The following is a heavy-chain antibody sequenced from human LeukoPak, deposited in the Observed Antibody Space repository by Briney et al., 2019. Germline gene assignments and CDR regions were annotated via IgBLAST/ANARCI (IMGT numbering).Heavy chain of an antibody. Sequence: GGSLRLSCAASGFTFSSYAMHWVHQAPGKGLEYVSAISSNGGSTYYANSVKGRFTISRDNSKNTLYLQMGSLRAEDMAVYYCARDRYSSGLFDYWGQGTLVTVSS. D-gene: IGHD6-19*01. CDR2: ISSNGGST. J-gene: IGHJ4*02. CDR3: ARDRYSSGLFDY. CDR1: GFTFSSYA. V-gene: IGHV3-64*01.